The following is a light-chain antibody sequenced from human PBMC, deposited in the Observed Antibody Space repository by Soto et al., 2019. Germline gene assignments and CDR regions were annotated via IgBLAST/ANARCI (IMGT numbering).Light chain of an antibody. Sequence: QSVLTQPPSVSGAPGQRVTISCTGSSSNIGANYDVHWYQHLPGTAPKLLIYTNTNQPSGVPDRFSGSKSGTSASLAITGLQAEDEAHYYCQSYDSTLSGYVVGTGTKVTVL. CDR1: SSNIGANYD. CDR3: QSYDSTLSGYV. V-gene: IGLV1-40*01. J-gene: IGLJ1*01. CDR2: TNT.